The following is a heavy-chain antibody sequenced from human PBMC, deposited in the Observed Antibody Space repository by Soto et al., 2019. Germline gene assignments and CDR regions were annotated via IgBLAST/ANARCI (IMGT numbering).Heavy chain of an antibody. D-gene: IGHD3-3*01. V-gene: IGHV4-34*01. J-gene: IGHJ5*02. Sequence: SETLSLTCAVYGGSFSGYYWSWVRQPTGKGLDWIGEINHSGSTNYNPSLKSRVTISVDTSKNQFSLKLSSVTAADTAVYYCARGRQYYDFWSGYSGGRRNWFDPWGQGTLVTVSS. CDR2: INHSGST. CDR3: ARGRQYYDFWSGYSGGRRNWFDP. CDR1: GGSFSGYY.